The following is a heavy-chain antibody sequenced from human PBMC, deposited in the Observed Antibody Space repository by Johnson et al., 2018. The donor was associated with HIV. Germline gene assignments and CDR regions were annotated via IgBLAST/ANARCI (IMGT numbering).Heavy chain of an antibody. CDR2: ISWNSGSI. V-gene: IGHV3-9*01. J-gene: IGHJ3*02. D-gene: IGHD3-3*01. Sequence: VQLVESGGGLVQPGGSLRLSCAASGFTVSSNYMSWVRQAPGKGLEWVSGISWNSGSIGYADSVKGRFTISRDNAKNSLYLQMNSLRAEDTAVYYCAATYYNFWSGYSGAVDIWGQGTMVTVSS. CDR3: AATYYNFWSGYSGAVDI. CDR1: GFTVSSNY.